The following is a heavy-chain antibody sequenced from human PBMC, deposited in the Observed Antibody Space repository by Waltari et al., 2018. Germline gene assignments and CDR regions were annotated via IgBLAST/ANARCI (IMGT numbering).Heavy chain of an antibody. Sequence: EVQLVESGGGLVRPGGSLRLSCAASGFTFTTYWMHWVRQAPGKGLEWLAVVSFDGDSNNHIDSLKGRFTISRDNAKNTLYLQMNSLRAEDTAVYYCVKGWFYGMDVWGQGTTVTVSS. V-gene: IGHV3-74*01. CDR2: VSFDGDSN. CDR1: GFTFTTYW. CDR3: VKGWFYGMDV. D-gene: IGHD6-19*01. J-gene: IGHJ6*02.